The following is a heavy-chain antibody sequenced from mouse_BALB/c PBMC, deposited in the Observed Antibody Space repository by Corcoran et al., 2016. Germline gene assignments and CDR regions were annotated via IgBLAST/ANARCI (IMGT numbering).Heavy chain of an antibody. CDR2: INSDGSAI. D-gene: IGHD1-1*01. Sequence: EVQLLETGGGLVQPGGSRGLSCEGSGFTFSGFWMSWVRQTPGKTLEWIGDINSDGSAINYAPSIKDRFTIFRDNDKSTLYLQMSNVRSEDTATYFCIRYSSYWYFDVCGAGTTVTVSS. CDR1: GFTFSGFW. CDR3: IRYSSYWYFDV. J-gene: IGHJ1*01. V-gene: IGHV11-2*02.